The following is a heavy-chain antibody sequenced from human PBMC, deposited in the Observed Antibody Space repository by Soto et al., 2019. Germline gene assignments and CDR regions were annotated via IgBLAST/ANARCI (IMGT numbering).Heavy chain of an antibody. D-gene: IGHD3-10*01. V-gene: IGHV1-69*02. CDR2: IIPILGIA. J-gene: IGHJ6*02. CDR1: GGTFSSYT. CDR3: ARVRGSYGMDV. Sequence: QVQLVQSGAEVKKPGSSVKVSCKASGGTFSSYTISWVRQAPGQGLEWMGRIIPILGIANYAQKVQGRVTITADKSTRSAYMERRSVRSEDPAVYYCARVRGSYGMDVWGQGTRVTVSS.